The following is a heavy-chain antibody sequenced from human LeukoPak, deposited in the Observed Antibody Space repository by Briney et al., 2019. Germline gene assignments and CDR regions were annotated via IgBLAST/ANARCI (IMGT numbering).Heavy chain of an antibody. Sequence: SETLSLTCTLSGGSISTYYWSWIRQPPGKGLEWIGHIYRSGSTNYNPSLKSRVTISVDTFKNQFSLKLSSVTAADTAVYYCARGGGYASPIGYWGQGALVTVSS. CDR1: GGSISTYY. J-gene: IGHJ4*02. D-gene: IGHD5-12*01. V-gene: IGHV4-59*01. CDR3: ARGGGYASPIGY. CDR2: IYRSGST.